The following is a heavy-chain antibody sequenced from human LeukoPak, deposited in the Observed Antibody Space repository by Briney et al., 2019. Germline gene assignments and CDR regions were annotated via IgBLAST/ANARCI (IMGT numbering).Heavy chain of an antibody. J-gene: IGHJ6*03. CDR1: GGSFSGYY. CDR2: INHSGST. D-gene: IGHD6-6*01. V-gene: IGHV4-34*01. Sequence: SETLSLTCAVYGGSFSGYYWSWIRQTPGKGLEWIGEINHSGSTNYNPSLKSRVTISVDTSKNQFSLKLSSVTAADTAVYYCARAYFSSSTGYYYMDVWGKGTTVTVSS. CDR3: ARAYFSSSTGYYYMDV.